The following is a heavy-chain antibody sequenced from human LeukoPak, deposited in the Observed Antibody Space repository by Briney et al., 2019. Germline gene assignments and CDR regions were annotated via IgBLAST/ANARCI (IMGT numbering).Heavy chain of an antibody. D-gene: IGHD6-19*01. V-gene: IGHV3-23*01. Sequence: GGSLRLSCAASGFTFSSYAMSWVRQAPGKGLEWVSTIGGGGESTYYADSVKGRFTISRDNAKNSLYLQMNSLRAEDTAVYYCARDRKQWLVQSQDYYYDMDVWGQGTTVTVSS. J-gene: IGHJ6*02. CDR3: ARDRKQWLVQSQDYYYDMDV. CDR2: IGGGGEST. CDR1: GFTFSSYA.